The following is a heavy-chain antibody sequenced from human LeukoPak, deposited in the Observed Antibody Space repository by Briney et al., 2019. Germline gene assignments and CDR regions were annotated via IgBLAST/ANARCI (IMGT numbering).Heavy chain of an antibody. CDR2: INYTGST. CDR3: ARVAGYLPTRWFDP. J-gene: IGHJ5*02. Sequence: SETLSLTCAVYGGSFSGFYWSWIRHVPGKGLEWIGEINYTGSTSYNPSLKSRVTISVDTPQNQFFLPLTSVTAADTAVYYCARVAGYLPTRWFDPWGQGTHVTVSS. V-gene: IGHV4-34*01. D-gene: IGHD6-25*01. CDR1: GGSFSGFY.